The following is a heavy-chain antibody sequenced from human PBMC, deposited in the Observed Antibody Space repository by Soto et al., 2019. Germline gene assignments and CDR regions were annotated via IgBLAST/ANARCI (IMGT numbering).Heavy chain of an antibody. J-gene: IGHJ4*02. D-gene: IGHD6-19*01. CDR2: IYYSGST. V-gene: IGHV4-39*01. CDR1: GGSISSSSYY. Sequence: QLQLQESGPGLVKPSETLSLTCTVSGGSISSSSYYWGWIRQPPGKGLEWIGSIYYSGSTYYNPSLKSRVTISVDTSKNQFSLKLSSVTAADTAVYYCARHWEQWLAQFDYWGQGTLVTVSS. CDR3: ARHWEQWLAQFDY.